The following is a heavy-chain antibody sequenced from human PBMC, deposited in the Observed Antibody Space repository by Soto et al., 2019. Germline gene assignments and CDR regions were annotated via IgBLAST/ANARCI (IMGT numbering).Heavy chain of an antibody. CDR2: IWYDGSNK. J-gene: IGHJ6*03. V-gene: IGHV3-33*01. CDR3: ARGAPYYEPASKNYYMDV. Sequence: GGSLRLSCAASGFTFSSYGMHWVRQAPGKGLEWVAVIWYDGSNKYYADSVKGRFTISRDNSKNTLYLQMNSLRAEDTAVYYCARGAPYYEPASKNYYMDVWGKGTTVTVSS. CDR1: GFTFSSYG. D-gene: IGHD3-3*01.